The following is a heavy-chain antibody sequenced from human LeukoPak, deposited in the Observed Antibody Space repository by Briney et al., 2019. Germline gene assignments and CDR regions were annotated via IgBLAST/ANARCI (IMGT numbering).Heavy chain of an antibody. CDR1: GGSISSYY. CDR3: ARHIVVVTATLPLKNWFDP. J-gene: IGHJ5*02. Sequence: SETLSLTCTVSGGSISSYYWSWIRQPPGKGLEWIGYIYYSGGTNYNPSLKSRVTISVDTSKNQFSLKLSSVTAADTAVYYCARHIVVVTATLPLKNWFDPWGQGTLVTVSS. CDR2: IYYSGGT. D-gene: IGHD2-21*02. V-gene: IGHV4-59*08.